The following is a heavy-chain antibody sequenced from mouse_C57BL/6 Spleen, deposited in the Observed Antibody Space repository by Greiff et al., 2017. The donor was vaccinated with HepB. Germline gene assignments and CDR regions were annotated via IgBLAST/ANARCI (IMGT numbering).Heavy chain of an antibody. CDR3: TRSDGYPFDY. J-gene: IGHJ2*01. CDR2: IDPETGGT. CDR1: GYTFTDYE. Sequence: QVQLKQSGAELVRPGASVTLSCKASGYTFTDYEMHWVKQTPVHGLEWIGAIDPETGGTAYNQKFKGKAILTADKSSSTAYMELRSLTSEDSAVYYCTRSDGYPFDYWGQGTTLTVSS. V-gene: IGHV1-15*01. D-gene: IGHD2-3*01.